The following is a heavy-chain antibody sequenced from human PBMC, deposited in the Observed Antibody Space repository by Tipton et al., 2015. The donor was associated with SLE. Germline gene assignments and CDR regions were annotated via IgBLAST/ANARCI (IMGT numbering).Heavy chain of an antibody. Sequence: TLSLTCAVYGGSFSGYYWSWIRQPPGKGLEWIGYIFYSGSTYYNPSLKSRVTIPVDTSKNQFSLKLSSVTAADTAVYYCARDNDTSPGASDIWGQGTMVTVSS. J-gene: IGHJ3*02. V-gene: IGHV4-30-4*01. CDR2: IFYSGST. D-gene: IGHD3-22*01. CDR3: ARDNDTSPGASDI. CDR1: GGSFSGYY.